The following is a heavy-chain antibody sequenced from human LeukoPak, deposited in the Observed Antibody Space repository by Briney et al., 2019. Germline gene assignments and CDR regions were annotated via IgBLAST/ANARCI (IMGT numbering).Heavy chain of an antibody. CDR3: ARDLSPRIVGATTGIMDV. Sequence: ASVKVSCKASGYTFTSYYMHWVRQAPGQGLEWMGIINPSGGSTSYAQKFQGRVTVTRDTSTSTVYMELSSLRSEDTAVYYCARDLSPRIVGATTGIMDVWGQGTTVTVSS. J-gene: IGHJ6*02. V-gene: IGHV1-46*01. CDR1: GYTFTSYY. D-gene: IGHD1-26*01. CDR2: INPSGGST.